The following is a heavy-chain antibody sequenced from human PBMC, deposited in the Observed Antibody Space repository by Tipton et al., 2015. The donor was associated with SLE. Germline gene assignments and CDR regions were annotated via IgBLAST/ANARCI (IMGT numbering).Heavy chain of an antibody. D-gene: IGHD2-21*02. J-gene: IGHJ6*02. Sequence: GSLRLSCSASGFTFSTYWISWVRQAPGKGLEWVGNIKEDGSETYFVDSVKGRFTISRDNAKNSLCLQMNSLRAEDTAVYYCARDVRAHTADVWGQGTTVTVSS. V-gene: IGHV3-7*01. CDR1: GFTFSTYW. CDR2: IKEDGSET. CDR3: ARDVRAHTADV.